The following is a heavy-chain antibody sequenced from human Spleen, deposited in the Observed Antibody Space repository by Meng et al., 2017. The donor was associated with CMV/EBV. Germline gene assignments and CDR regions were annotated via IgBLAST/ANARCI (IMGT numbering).Heavy chain of an antibody. J-gene: IGHJ4*02. CDR2: IFYRGYT. CDR3: ARDSVTAAGMLDY. D-gene: IGHD6-13*01. V-gene: IGHV4-61*01. Sequence: SGGSVSSGNNYWSWIRQHPGKGLEWIGYIFYRGYTNYNPSLKSRVTISVDTSKNQFSLNLTSVTVADTAIYYCARDSVTAAGMLDYWGQGTLVTVSS. CDR1: GGSVSSGNNY.